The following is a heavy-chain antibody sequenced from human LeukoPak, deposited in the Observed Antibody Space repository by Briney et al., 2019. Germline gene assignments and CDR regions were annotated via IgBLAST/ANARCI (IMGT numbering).Heavy chain of an antibody. D-gene: IGHD1-26*01. Sequence: PGRSLRLSCAASGFTFSSYSMSWVRQAPGKGLEWVSSITSSSNYIYYADSVKGRFTISRDNAKNSLYLQMNSLRAEDTAVYYCARDLGLVGATTRFDYWGQGTLVTVSS. CDR2: ITSSSNYI. CDR1: GFTFSSYS. J-gene: IGHJ4*02. V-gene: IGHV3-21*01. CDR3: ARDLGLVGATTRFDY.